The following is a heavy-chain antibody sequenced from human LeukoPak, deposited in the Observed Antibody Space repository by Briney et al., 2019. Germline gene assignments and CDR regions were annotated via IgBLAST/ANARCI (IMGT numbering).Heavy chain of an antibody. J-gene: IGHJ4*02. Sequence: GGSLRLSCAASGFTFSTYWMSWVRRAPGKGLEWVSVIYSGGSTYYADSVKGRFTISRDNSKNTLYLQMNSLRAEDTAVYYCARGPDYGDHFDYWGQGTLVTVSS. D-gene: IGHD4-17*01. CDR2: IYSGGST. V-gene: IGHV3-53*01. CDR1: GFTFSTYW. CDR3: ARGPDYGDHFDY.